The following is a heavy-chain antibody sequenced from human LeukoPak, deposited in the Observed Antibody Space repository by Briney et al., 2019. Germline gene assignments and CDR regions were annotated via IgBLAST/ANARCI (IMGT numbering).Heavy chain of an antibody. D-gene: IGHD6-19*01. V-gene: IGHV4-59*01. Sequence: KPSETLSPTCTASGGSISSYYWHWIRQAPGKGLEWIGYIHYSGSTNHNSSLKSRVTISVDTSKNQYSLKLSSVTAADTAVYYCATDGVAGGFDYWGQGTLVTVSS. CDR1: GGSISSYY. J-gene: IGHJ4*02. CDR2: IHYSGST. CDR3: ATDGVAGGFDY.